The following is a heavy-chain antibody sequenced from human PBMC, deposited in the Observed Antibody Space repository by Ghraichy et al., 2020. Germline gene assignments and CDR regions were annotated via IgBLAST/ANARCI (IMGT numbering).Heavy chain of an antibody. CDR3: ARDPRGGYGEGSLDY. Sequence: LTCAASGFTFSSYAMHWVRQAPGKGLEWVAVISYDGSNKYYADSVKGRFTISRDNSKNTLYLQMNSLRAEDTAVYYCARDPRGGYGEGSLDYWGQGTLVTVSS. CDR2: ISYDGSNK. J-gene: IGHJ4*02. CDR1: GFTFSSYA. V-gene: IGHV3-30-3*01. D-gene: IGHD4-17*01.